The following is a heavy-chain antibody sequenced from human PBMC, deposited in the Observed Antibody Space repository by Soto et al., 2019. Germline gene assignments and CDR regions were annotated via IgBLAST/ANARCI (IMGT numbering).Heavy chain of an antibody. V-gene: IGHV1-18*01. CDR2: ISPYNGNT. CDR1: GYTFTSYG. J-gene: IGHJ5*02. D-gene: IGHD2-15*01. Sequence: QVQLVQSGAEVKKPGASVKVSCKASGYTFTSYGITWVRQAPGQGLEWMGWISPYNGNTNYAPKFQGRVTMTTDTSTTTAYMELRSLRSDGTAVYYCARGGLGDCRGGSCPQNWFAPWGQGTLVTVSS. CDR3: ARGGLGDCRGGSCPQNWFAP.